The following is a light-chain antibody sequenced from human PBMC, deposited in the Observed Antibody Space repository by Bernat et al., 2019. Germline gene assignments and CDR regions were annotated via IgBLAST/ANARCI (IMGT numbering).Light chain of an antibody. CDR3: GADHSSGSNSVWV. J-gene: IGLJ3*02. V-gene: IGLV9-49*01. CDR1: SGYSTYK. CDR2: VGPDGIVG. Sequence: QPVLTQPPSASASLGASVTLTCTLSSGYSTYKVDWYQQRPGKGPRFVMRVGPDGIVGSKGDGIPDRFSVLGSGLNRYLTIKNIQEEDESAYHCGADHSSGSNSVWVFGGGTKLAVL.